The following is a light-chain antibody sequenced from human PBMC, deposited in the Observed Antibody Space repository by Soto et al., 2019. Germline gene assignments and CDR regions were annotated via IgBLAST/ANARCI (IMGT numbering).Light chain of an antibody. CDR2: AAS. V-gene: IGKV1-39*01. CDR3: QQSYSTPFT. CDR1: QSISSY. J-gene: IGKJ3*01. Sequence: EIQNTQSPSSLSTSVGDRVTITCRASQSISSYLNWYQQKPGKAPKLLIYAASSLQSGVPSRFSGSGSGTNFTLTISSXQPEDFATYYCQQSYSTPFTFGPGTKVDIK.